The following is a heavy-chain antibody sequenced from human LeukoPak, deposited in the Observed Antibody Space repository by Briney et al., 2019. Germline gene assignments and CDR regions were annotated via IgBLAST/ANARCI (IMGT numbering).Heavy chain of an antibody. J-gene: IGHJ4*02. CDR2: MNPNSGNT. Sequence: ASVKVTCKASGYTFTSYDINWVRQATGQGLEWMGWMNPNSGNTGYAQKFQGRVTMTRNTSISTAYMELSSLRSEDTAVYYCARGGDYDILTGDTPLWGQGTLVTVSS. V-gene: IGHV1-8*01. CDR1: GYTFTSYD. CDR3: ARGGDYDILTGDTPL. D-gene: IGHD3-9*01.